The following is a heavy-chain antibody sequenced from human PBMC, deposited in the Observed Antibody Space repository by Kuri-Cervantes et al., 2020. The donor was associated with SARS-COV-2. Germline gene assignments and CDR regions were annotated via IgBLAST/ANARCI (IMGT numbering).Heavy chain of an antibody. J-gene: IGHJ6*02. V-gene: IGHV3-23*01. D-gene: IGHD3-9*01. CDR2: ISGSGGST. CDR3: ARALYGGRLDYSPTSGYYYEGMDV. CDR1: GFTFSSYA. Sequence: GESLKISCAASGFTFSSYAMSWVRQAPGKGLEWVSAISGSGGSTYYADSVKGRFTISRDNSKDTLYLQMNSLRAEDTAVYFCARALYGGRLDYSPTSGYYYEGMDVWGQGTMVTVSS.